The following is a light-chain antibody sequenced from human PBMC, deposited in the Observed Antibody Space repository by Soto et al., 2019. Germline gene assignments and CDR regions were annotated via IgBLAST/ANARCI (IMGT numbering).Light chain of an antibody. J-gene: IGLJ1*01. CDR1: SSDIGAYNY. V-gene: IGLV2-14*01. CDR3: GSYTSSSTLGL. CDR2: DVS. Sequence: QSALTQPASVSGSPGQSITISCTGTSSDIGAYNYVSWYQQHPGRAPKLMIYDVSDRPSGVSNRFSGSKSGNTASLTISGLQAEDEADYYCGSYTSSSTLGLFGAGTKVTVL.